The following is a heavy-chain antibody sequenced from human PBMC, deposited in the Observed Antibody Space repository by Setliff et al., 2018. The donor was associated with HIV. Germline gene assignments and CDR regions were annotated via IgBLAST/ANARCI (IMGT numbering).Heavy chain of an antibody. CDR2: IYYSGST. V-gene: IGHV4-39*01. Sequence: PSETLSLTCNVSGGSISSGSYYWTWIRQPPGKGLEWIGSIYYSGSTYYNSSLQSRVTISVDTSKNQFSLKVNSVTAADTAVYYCARHPPNLDWLDPWGQGTLVTVSS. CDR3: ARHPPNLDWLDP. CDR1: GGSISSGSYY. J-gene: IGHJ5*02.